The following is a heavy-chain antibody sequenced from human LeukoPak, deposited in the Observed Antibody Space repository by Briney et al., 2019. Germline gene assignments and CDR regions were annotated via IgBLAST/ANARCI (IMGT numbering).Heavy chain of an antibody. V-gene: IGHV3-66*02. Sequence: GGSLRLSCAVSGFTVTSNFMTWVRQAPGKGLEWVSVTYDSGDTYYADSVKGRFTISRDTSKNTLYLQMNSLGAEDTAVYYCAGRRPSTCNLCFVYWGRGTLVTVSS. CDR3: AGRRPSTCNLCFVY. CDR2: TYDSGDT. J-gene: IGHJ4*02. D-gene: IGHD2/OR15-2a*01. CDR1: GFTVTSNF.